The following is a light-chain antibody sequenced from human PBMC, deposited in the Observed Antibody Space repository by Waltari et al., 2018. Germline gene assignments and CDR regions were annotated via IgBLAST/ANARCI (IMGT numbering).Light chain of an antibody. Sequence: QSVLTQPPSASGTPGQRVTISCSGSSPNIGSNFVYWYQQLPGTAPKLLIYRNTQRPSGVPDRFAGSKPGTSASLAIGGLRSEDEADYYCAAWDDSLSGPVFGGGTKLTVL. V-gene: IGLV1-47*01. CDR1: SPNIGSNF. CDR3: AAWDDSLSGPV. J-gene: IGLJ2*01. CDR2: RNT.